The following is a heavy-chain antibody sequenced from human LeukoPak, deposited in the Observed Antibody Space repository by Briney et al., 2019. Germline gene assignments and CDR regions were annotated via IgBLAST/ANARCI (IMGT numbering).Heavy chain of an antibody. CDR2: TYYRSKWYN. CDR1: GDSVSSNSAA. J-gene: IGHJ4*02. V-gene: IGHV6-1*01. Sequence: SQTLSLTCAISGDSVSSNSAAWNWLRQSPSRGLEWLGRTYYRSKWYNDYAVSVKSRITINPDTSKNQFSLQLNSVTPEDTAVYYCASSYDYVWGSYRHYYFDYWGQGTLVTVSS. CDR3: ASSYDYVWGSYRHYYFDY. D-gene: IGHD3-16*02.